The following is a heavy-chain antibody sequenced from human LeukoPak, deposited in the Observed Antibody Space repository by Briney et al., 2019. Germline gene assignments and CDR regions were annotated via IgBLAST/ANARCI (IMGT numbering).Heavy chain of an antibody. Sequence: SETLSLTCTVSGGSISSGGYYWSWIRQPPGKGLEWIGYIYHSGSTYYNPSLKSRVTISVDTSKNQFSLKLSSVTAADTAVYYCARVRGIAVAGFGGHYYYYMDVWGKGTTVTVSS. CDR3: ARVRGIAVAGFGGHYYYYMDV. CDR2: IYHSGST. V-gene: IGHV4-30-2*01. CDR1: GGSISSGGYY. J-gene: IGHJ6*03. D-gene: IGHD6-19*01.